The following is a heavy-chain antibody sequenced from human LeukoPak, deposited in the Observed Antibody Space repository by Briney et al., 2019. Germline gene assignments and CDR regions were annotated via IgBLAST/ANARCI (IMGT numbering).Heavy chain of an antibody. CDR3: ARDEITYYDILTGLSNWFDP. CDR2: TIPILGIA. V-gene: IGHV1-69*04. CDR1: GGTFSSYA. J-gene: IGHJ5*02. Sequence: ASVKVSCKASGGTFSSYAISWVRQAPGQGLEWMGRTIPILGIANYAQKFQGRVTITADKSTSTAYMELSSLRSEDTAVYYCARDEITYYDILTGLSNWFDPWGQGTLVTVSS. D-gene: IGHD3-9*01.